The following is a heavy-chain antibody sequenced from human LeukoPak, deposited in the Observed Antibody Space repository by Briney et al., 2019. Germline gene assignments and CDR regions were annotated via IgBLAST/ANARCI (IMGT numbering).Heavy chain of an antibody. J-gene: IGHJ4*02. Sequence: PGGSLRLSCAASGFTFSTYWMTWVRQAPGKGLEWVANIKQDGSDKYYVDSVKGRFTISKDNAKNSLYLQMNSLRAEDTAVYYCAKDSENFDYWGQGTLVTVSS. D-gene: IGHD6-19*01. CDR3: AKDSENFDY. CDR2: IKQDGSDK. CDR1: GFTFSTYW. V-gene: IGHV3-7*01.